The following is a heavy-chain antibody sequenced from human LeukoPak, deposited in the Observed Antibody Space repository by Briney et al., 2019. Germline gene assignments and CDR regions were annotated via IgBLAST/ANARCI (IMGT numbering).Heavy chain of an antibody. CDR3: ARGPRITIFGVVIMGYDAFDI. CDR1: GYTFTGYY. CDR2: INPNSGGT. J-gene: IGHJ3*02. Sequence: ASVKVSCKASGYTFTGYYMHWVRQAPGQGLEWMGWINPNSGGTNYAQKFQGRVTMTRDTSISTAYMELSRLRSDDTAVYYCARGPRITIFGVVIMGYDAFDIWGQGTMVTVSS. V-gene: IGHV1-2*02. D-gene: IGHD3-3*01.